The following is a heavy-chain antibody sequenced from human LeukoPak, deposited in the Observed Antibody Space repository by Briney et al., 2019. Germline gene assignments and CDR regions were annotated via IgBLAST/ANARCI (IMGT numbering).Heavy chain of an antibody. CDR3: ASNSPRYCSGGSCYGDDAFDI. D-gene: IGHD2-15*01. Sequence: RPSETLSLTCTVSGGSISSYYWSWIRQPPGKGLEWIGYIYYSGSTNYNPSLKSRVTISVDTSKNQFSLKLSSVTAADTAVYYCASNSPRYCSGGSCYGDDAFDIWGQGTMVTVSS. CDR1: GGSISSYY. J-gene: IGHJ3*02. CDR2: IYYSGST. V-gene: IGHV4-59*12.